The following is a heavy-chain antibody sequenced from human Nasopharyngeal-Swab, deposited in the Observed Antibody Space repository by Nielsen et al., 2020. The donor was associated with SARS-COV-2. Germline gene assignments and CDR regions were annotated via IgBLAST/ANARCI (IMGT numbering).Heavy chain of an antibody. CDR3: ARDYCSSTSCYDY. CDR2: ISGSGGST. V-gene: IGHV3-23*01. J-gene: IGHJ4*02. CDR1: GFTFSSYA. Sequence: ETLSLTCAASGFTFSSYAMSWVRQAPGKGLEWVSAISGSGGSTYYADSVKGRFTISRDNAKNSLYLQMNSLRAEDTAVYYCARDYCSSTSCYDYWGQGTLVTVSS. D-gene: IGHD2-2*01.